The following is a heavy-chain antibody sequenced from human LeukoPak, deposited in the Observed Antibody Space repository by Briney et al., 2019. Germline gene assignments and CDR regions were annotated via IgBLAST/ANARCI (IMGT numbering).Heavy chain of an antibody. CDR2: ISYEGSNK. J-gene: IGHJ5*02. Sequence: GSLRLSCAASGFTFSSYGMHWVRQAPGKGLEWVAVISYEGSNKYYADSVKGRFTISRDNSKNTLYLQMNSLRADDTAVYYCAKGSGSGWYGWFAPWGQGTIVTVSS. CDR3: AKGSGSGWYGWFAP. V-gene: IGHV3-30*18. D-gene: IGHD6-19*01. CDR1: GFTFSSYG.